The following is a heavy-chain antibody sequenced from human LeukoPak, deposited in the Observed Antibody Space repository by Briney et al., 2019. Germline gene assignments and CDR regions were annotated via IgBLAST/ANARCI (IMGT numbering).Heavy chain of an antibody. D-gene: IGHD3-3*01. Sequence: SETLSLTCTVSGGSISTYSWCWIRPAAGKRLGWIGCFYTSGTTNYNPSLKSRVAMSVDTSKNQFSLRLSSVTAADTAVYYCARPGNYDFWSPYEDWGQGSLVTVSS. V-gene: IGHV4-4*07. CDR2: FYTSGTT. CDR1: GGSISTYS. CDR3: ARPGNYDFWSPYED. J-gene: IGHJ4*02.